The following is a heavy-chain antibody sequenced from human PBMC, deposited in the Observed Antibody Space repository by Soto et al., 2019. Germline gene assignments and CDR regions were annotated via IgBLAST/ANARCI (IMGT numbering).Heavy chain of an antibody. V-gene: IGHV4-4*02. J-gene: IGHJ4*02. CDR2: IYHSGST. CDR3: ARDRVDIGLDY. D-gene: IGHD5-12*01. Sequence: SETLSITCAASGGSIRSSNWWSWVRQPPGKGLEWIGEIYHSGSTNYNPSLKSRVTISVDKSKNQFSLKLSSVTAADTAVYYCARDRVDIGLDYWGQGTLVTVS. CDR1: GGSIRSSNW.